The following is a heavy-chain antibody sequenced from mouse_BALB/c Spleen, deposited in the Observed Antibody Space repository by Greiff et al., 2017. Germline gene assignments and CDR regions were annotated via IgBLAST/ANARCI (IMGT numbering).Heavy chain of an antibody. CDR3: TRDDYGSSYGGWFAY. CDR2: ISSGGSYT. J-gene: IGHJ3*01. V-gene: IGHV5-6-4*01. CDR1: GFTFSSYT. Sequence: EVMLVESGGGLVKPGGSLKLSCAASGFTFSSYTMSWVRQTPEKRLEWVATISSGGSYTYYPDSVKGRFTISRDNAKNTLYLQMSSLKSEDTAMYYCTRDDYGSSYGGWFAYWGQGTLVTVSA. D-gene: IGHD1-1*01.